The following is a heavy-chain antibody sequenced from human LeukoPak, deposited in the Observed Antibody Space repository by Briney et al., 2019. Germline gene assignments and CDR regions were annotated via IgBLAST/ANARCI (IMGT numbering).Heavy chain of an antibody. CDR3: ARGYSGSKLYYYYYMDV. Sequence: SETLSLTCTVSGGSISSSSYYWGWIRQPPGKGLEWIGSIYYSGSTYYNPSLKSRVTISVDTSKNQFSLKLSSVTAADTAVYYCARGYSGSKLYYYYYMDVWGKGTTVTVSS. J-gene: IGHJ6*03. V-gene: IGHV4-39*07. CDR2: IYYSGST. CDR1: GGSISSSSYY. D-gene: IGHD1-26*01.